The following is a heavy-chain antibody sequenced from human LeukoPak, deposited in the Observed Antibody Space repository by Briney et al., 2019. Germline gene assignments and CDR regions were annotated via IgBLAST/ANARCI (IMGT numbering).Heavy chain of an antibody. CDR1: GFTFSSYS. CDR3: ARDSTSNKDSDY. Sequence: KPGGSLRLSCAASGFTFSSYSMNWVRQAPGKGLEWVSSISSSSSYIYYADSVKGRFTISRDNAKNSLYLQMNSLRAEDTAVYYCARDSTSNKDSDYWGQGTLVTVSS. J-gene: IGHJ4*02. CDR2: ISSSSSYI. V-gene: IGHV3-21*01.